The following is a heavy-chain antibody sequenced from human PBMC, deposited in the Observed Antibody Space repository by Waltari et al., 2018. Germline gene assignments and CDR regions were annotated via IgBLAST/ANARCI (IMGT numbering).Heavy chain of an antibody. Sequence: EVQLVESGGGLVQPGGSLRLSCAASGFTFSSYWMHWVRQAPGKGLVWGARINSDGSTTGYAESVKGRFTISRDNTKNTLSLQMNSLRDEDTAVYYCAVYLRSSPFDPWGQGTLVTVSS. CDR2: INSDGSTT. CDR1: GFTFSSYW. V-gene: IGHV3-74*01. CDR3: AVYLRSSPFDP. D-gene: IGHD5-12*01. J-gene: IGHJ5*02.